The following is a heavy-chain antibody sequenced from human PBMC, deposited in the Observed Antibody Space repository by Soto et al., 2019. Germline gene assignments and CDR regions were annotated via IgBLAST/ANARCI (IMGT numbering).Heavy chain of an antibody. J-gene: IGHJ4*02. Sequence: PGECLKISCKGSGYTCTAYWIGWVRQTPGKGRDGMGILYPGDSATTYSPSFEGQVTISVDKSINTAYLQWSSLKASETAIYYCARSLPIACARASCSYDYWGRGTLVTVSS. V-gene: IGHV5-51*01. CDR2: LYPGDSAT. CDR1: GYTCTAYW. CDR3: ARSLPIACARASCSYDY. D-gene: IGHD2-21*01.